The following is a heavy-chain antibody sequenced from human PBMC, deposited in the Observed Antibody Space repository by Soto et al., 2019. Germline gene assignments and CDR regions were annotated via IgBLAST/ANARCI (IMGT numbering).Heavy chain of an antibody. Sequence: QVQLVQSGAEVKKPGSSVKVSCKASGGTVSRYAISWVRQAPGQWLEWMGGIIPIFGTANYAQKFQGRDTITADESTSTAYMELRSLRSEDRAVYYCEISWGDGIGARGMDVWGQGTTVTVSS. CDR3: EISWGDGIGARGMDV. CDR1: GGTVSRYA. D-gene: IGHD7-27*01. CDR2: IIPIFGTA. J-gene: IGHJ6*02. V-gene: IGHV1-69*01.